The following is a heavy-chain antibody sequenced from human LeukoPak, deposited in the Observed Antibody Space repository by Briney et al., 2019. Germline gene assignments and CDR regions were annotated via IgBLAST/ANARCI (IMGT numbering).Heavy chain of an antibody. Sequence: SETLSLTCTVSGGSISSYYWSWIRQPPGKGLEWIGYIYYSGSTNYNPSLKSRVTISVDTSKNQFSLKLSSVTAADTAVYYCARPRGYSLYYFDYWGQGTLVTVSS. V-gene: IGHV4-59*01. CDR1: GGSISSYY. J-gene: IGHJ4*02. D-gene: IGHD5-18*01. CDR2: IYYSGST. CDR3: ARPRGYSLYYFDY.